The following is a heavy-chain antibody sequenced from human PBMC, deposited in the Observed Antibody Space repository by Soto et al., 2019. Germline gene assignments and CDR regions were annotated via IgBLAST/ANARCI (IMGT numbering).Heavy chain of an antibody. V-gene: IGHV4-59*02. J-gene: IGHJ5*02. CDR1: GGSVSNYY. CDR3: ASGAPLSRRYPSSPDP. D-gene: IGHD6-19*01. Sequence: LSVTCNVSGGSVSNYYWSWIRQPPGKGLEWIGYIYYSGSTNYNSSLKSRVTISVDSSKNQLSLKLSSVTAADTAVYYCASGAPLSRRYPSSPDPSCQGTLVTLST. CDR2: IYYSGST.